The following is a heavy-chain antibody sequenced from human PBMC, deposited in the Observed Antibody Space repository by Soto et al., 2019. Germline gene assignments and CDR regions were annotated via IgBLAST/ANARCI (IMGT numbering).Heavy chain of an antibody. V-gene: IGHV3-74*01. CDR3: ARGECVGGTCYSLAGSCYYYMDV. D-gene: IGHD2-15*01. CDR1: GFTFSNYW. Sequence: EVQLVESGGGLVQPGGSLRLSCAASGFTFSNYWMYWVRQAPGKGLVWVSRINSDGSVSSYADSVKGRLTISRDNVKNTLYLQMDSLRAEDTAVYYCARGECVGGTCYSLAGSCYYYMDVWGKGTTVTVFS. J-gene: IGHJ6*03. CDR2: INSDGSVS.